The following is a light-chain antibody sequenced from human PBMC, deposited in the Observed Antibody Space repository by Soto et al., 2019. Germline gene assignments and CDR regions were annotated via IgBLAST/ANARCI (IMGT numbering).Light chain of an antibody. V-gene: IGLV2-14*01. CDR1: SSDIGGYNF. Sequence: QSALTQPASVSGSPGQSITNACTGTSSDIGGYNFVSWYQQHPGKAPKLLIYDVGNRPSGVSNRFSGSKSGNTASLTISGLQAEDEAHYYCNSYRTVSTYVFGTGTKVTVL. CDR3: NSYRTVSTYV. J-gene: IGLJ1*01. CDR2: DVG.